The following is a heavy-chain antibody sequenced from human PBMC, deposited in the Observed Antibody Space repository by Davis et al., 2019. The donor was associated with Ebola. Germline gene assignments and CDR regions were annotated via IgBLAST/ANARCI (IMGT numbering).Heavy chain of an antibody. J-gene: IGHJ6*02. CDR1: GYSFTSYW. CDR3: ARQSSCSSTSCEGENYYYYGMDV. V-gene: IGHV5-51*01. D-gene: IGHD2-2*01. Sequence: GESLKISCKGSGYSFTSYWIGWVRQMPGKGLEWMGIIYPGDSDTRYSPSFQGQVTISADKSISTAYLQWSSLKASDTAMYYCARQSSCSSTSCEGENYYYYGMDVWGQGTTVTVSS. CDR2: IYPGDSDT.